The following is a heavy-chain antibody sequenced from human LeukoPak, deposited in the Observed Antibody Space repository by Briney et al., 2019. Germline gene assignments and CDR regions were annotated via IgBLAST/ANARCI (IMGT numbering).Heavy chain of an antibody. Sequence: NPSGTLSLTCAVYRGSSSGYYWTWIRQPPGMGLEWIGDLNGDGSTSYNPSLQTRVSISGDTSKNQVSLKLTSVSAADTAVYYCASPATGNRDGFDYWSQGTLVSVSS. J-gene: IGHJ4*02. CDR3: ASPATGNRDGFDY. D-gene: IGHD5-24*01. CDR2: LNGDGST. V-gene: IGHV4-34*01. CDR1: RGSSSGYY.